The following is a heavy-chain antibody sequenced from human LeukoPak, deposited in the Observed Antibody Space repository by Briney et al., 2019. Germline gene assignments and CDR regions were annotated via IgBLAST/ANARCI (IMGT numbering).Heavy chain of an antibody. Sequence: GEPLKISCKGSGYSFTSYWIGWGRQMPGKGLEWMGIIYPGDSDTRYSPSFQGQVTISADKSISTAYLQWSSLKASDTAMYYCARRGYYDSSGYYFGNYWGQGTLVTVSS. CDR2: IYPGDSDT. CDR1: GYSFTSYW. CDR3: ARRGYYDSSGYYFGNY. V-gene: IGHV5-51*01. J-gene: IGHJ4*02. D-gene: IGHD3-22*01.